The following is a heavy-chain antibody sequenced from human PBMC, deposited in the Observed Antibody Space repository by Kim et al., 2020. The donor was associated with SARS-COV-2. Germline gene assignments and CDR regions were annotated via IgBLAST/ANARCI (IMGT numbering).Heavy chain of an antibody. CDR2: INHSGST. CDR1: GGSFSGYY. Sequence: SETLSLTCAVDGGSFSGYYWSWIRQPPGKGLEWIGEINHSGSTNYNPTLKSRVTISVETSKNQFSLKLSSVTAADTAVYYCARGRRKWLVRGPYYYSMDVWGKGTTVTVSS. V-gene: IGHV4-34*01. J-gene: IGHJ6*03. CDR3: ARGRRKWLVRGPYYYSMDV. D-gene: IGHD6-19*01.